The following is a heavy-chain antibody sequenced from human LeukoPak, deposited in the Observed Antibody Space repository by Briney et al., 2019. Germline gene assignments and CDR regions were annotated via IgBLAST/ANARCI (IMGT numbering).Heavy chain of an antibody. J-gene: IGHJ4*02. Sequence: ASEKVSCKASGYTFTSYYMHWVRQAPGQGLEWMGIINPSGGSTSYAQKFQGRVTMTRDTSTSTVYMELSSLRSEDTAVYYCARARSRYSSGWYHFTYRGQGTLVTVSS. CDR2: INPSGGST. V-gene: IGHV1-46*01. CDR1: GYTFTSYY. CDR3: ARARSRYSSGWYHFTY. D-gene: IGHD6-19*01.